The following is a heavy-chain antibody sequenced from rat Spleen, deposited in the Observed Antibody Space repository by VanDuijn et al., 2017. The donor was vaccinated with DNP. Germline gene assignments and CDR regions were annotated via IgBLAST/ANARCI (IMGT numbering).Heavy chain of an antibody. J-gene: IGHJ2*01. CDR2: VNTGGGIT. CDR1: GFTFSSYD. CDR3: ARWYNSGYYFDY. D-gene: IGHD4-3*01. V-gene: IGHV5-25*01. Sequence: EVQLVESGGGLLQPGRSLRLSCAASGFTFSSYDMAWVRQAPSKGLEWVASVNTGGGITYYRDSVKGRFIVSRDNAKSTLYLQMNSLRSEDMATYYCARWYNSGYYFDYWGHGVMVTVSS.